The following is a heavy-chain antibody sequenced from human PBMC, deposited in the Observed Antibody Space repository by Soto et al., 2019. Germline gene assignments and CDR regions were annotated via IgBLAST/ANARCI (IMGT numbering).Heavy chain of an antibody. V-gene: IGHV2-5*02. CDR2: IYWDDDK. J-gene: IGHJ5*01. CDR3: AHAMLFCTGGSCSTWFDS. CDR1: GFSLSTHGVG. Sequence: QITLKESGPTLVKPTQTLTLTCTFSGFSLSTHGVGVGWVRQPAGKALEWLALIYWDDDKRYSASLNSRLTXXKXXSKNQVVLTMTNMDPVDTATYYCAHAMLFCTGGSCSTWFDSWGQGTLVTVSS. D-gene: IGHD2-15*01.